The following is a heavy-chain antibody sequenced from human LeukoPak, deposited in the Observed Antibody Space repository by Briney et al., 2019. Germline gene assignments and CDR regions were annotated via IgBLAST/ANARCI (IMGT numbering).Heavy chain of an antibody. V-gene: IGHV3-11*04. CDR2: ISSSGSTI. Sequence: GGSLRLSCAASGFTFSDYYMSWIRQAPGKGREWVSYISSSGSTIYYADSVKGRFTISRDNAKNSLYLQSNSLGAEDTAVYYCARDLAYYDFWSGYNTGPSDYWGQGTLVTVSS. D-gene: IGHD3-3*01. CDR3: ARDLAYYDFWSGYNTGPSDY. CDR1: GFTFSDYY. J-gene: IGHJ4*02.